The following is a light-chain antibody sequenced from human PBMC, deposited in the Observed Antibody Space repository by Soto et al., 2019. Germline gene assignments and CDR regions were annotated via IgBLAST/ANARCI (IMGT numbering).Light chain of an antibody. V-gene: IGKV1-5*03. CDR2: KAS. CDR3: QHYNSYSEA. CDR1: QTISSW. J-gene: IGKJ1*01. Sequence: IQMTQSPSTLSGSVGDRVTITSRASQTISSWLAWYQQKPGKAPKLLIYKASTLKSGVPSRFSGSGSGTEFNLTISSLQPDDFATYYCQHYNSYSEAFGQGTKVDI.